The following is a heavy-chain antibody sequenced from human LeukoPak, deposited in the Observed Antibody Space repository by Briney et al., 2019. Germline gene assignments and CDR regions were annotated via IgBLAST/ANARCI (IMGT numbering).Heavy chain of an antibody. Sequence: SVKVSCKASRGTFSSYAISWVRQAPGQGLEWMGGIIPIFGTANYAQKFQGRVTITADESTSTAYMELSSLRSEDTAVYYCARLAAGPTDAFDIWGQGTMVTVSS. J-gene: IGHJ3*02. CDR3: ARLAAGPTDAFDI. V-gene: IGHV1-69*13. D-gene: IGHD6-13*01. CDR1: RGTFSSYA. CDR2: IIPIFGTA.